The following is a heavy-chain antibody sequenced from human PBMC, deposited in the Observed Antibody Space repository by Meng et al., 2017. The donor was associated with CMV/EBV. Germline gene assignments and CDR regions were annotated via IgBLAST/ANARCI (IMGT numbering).Heavy chain of an antibody. CDR2: IYTSGST. CDR1: CSYISSHD. Sequence: SQTLSLTRTLCCSYISSHDWSWIRHPARTGLWWSGRIYTSGSTNYNPSLKSRVTMSVDTSKNQFSLKLSSVTAADTAVYYCARDSSGWYPHFDYWGQGTLVTVSS. J-gene: IGHJ4*02. V-gene: IGHV4-4*07. D-gene: IGHD6-19*01. CDR3: ARDSSGWYPHFDY.